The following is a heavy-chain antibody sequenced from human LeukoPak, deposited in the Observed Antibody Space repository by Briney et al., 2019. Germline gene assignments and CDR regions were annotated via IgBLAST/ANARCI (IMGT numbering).Heavy chain of an antibody. CDR3: ARDPGSCSGGSCSFYWYFDL. CDR1: GVSISSSY. CDR2: ISYRGTT. V-gene: IGHV4-59*01. D-gene: IGHD2-15*01. Sequence: SETLSLTCTVSGVSISSSYWSWIRQPPGKGLEWIGYISYRGTTKYNPSLKSRVTISFDTSKNQVSPNLTSVTAADTAVYYCARDPGSCSGGSCSFYWYFDLWGRGTLVSVSS. J-gene: IGHJ2*01.